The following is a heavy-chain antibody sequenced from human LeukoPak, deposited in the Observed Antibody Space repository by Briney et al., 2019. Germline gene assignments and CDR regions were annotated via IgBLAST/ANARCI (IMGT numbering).Heavy chain of an antibody. CDR2: MNPNSGNT. CDR3: ARDGGELDFDY. Sequence: ASVKVSCKASGYTFTSYDINWVRQATGQGLEWMGWMNPNSGNTGYAQKFQGWVTMTRDTSISTAYMELSRLRSDDTAVYYCARDGGELDFDYWGQGTLVTVSS. J-gene: IGHJ4*02. V-gene: IGHV1-8*01. CDR1: GYTFTSYD. D-gene: IGHD3-16*01.